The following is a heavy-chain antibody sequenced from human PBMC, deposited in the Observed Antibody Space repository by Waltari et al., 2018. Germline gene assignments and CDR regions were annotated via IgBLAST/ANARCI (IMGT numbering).Heavy chain of an antibody. CDR2: INYDGSQK. J-gene: IGHJ4*02. D-gene: IGHD2-2*01. V-gene: IGHV3-7*01. Sequence: EVQLVESGGGLVQPGGTRRQSCGASGFTFSRYGMSWVRQTPGKGLEWVANINYDGSQKYYVDSVKGRFTISRDNAKNSVYLQMNSLRVEDTAVYYCAKSRGFEYWGQGSLITVSS. CDR1: GFTFSRYG. CDR3: AKSRGFEY.